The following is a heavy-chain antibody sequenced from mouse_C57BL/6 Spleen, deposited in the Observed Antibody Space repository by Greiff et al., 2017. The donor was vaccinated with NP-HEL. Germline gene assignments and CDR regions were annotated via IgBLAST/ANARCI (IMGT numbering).Heavy chain of an antibody. D-gene: IGHD2-3*01. Sequence: QVQLQQPGAELVKPGASVKMSCKASGYTFTSYWITWVKQRPGQGLEWIGDIYPGSGSTKYNEKFKSKATLTVDTSSSTAYMQLSSLTSEDSAVYYCARGKGWLLCWFAYWGQGTLVTVSA. V-gene: IGHV1-55*01. J-gene: IGHJ3*01. CDR1: GYTFTSYW. CDR2: IYPGSGST. CDR3: ARGKGWLLCWFAY.